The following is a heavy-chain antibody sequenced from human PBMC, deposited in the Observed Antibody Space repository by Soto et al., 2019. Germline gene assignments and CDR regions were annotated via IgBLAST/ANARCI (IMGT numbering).Heavy chain of an antibody. CDR1: GGSMSNYY. J-gene: IGHJ4*02. Sequence: SETLSLTCTVSGGSMSNYYWSWIRQPPGKGLEWIGEISHAGRTNYDPSLKSRVTISVDTSKNQVSLKLSSVTDADTAVYYCAYCSSTNCDARLRYWSQGALVTVSS. CDR3: AYCSSTNCDARLRY. CDR2: ISHAGRT. V-gene: IGHV4-34*01. D-gene: IGHD2-2*01.